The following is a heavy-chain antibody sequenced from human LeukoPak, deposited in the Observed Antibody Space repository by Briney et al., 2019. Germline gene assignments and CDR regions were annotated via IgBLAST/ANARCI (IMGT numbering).Heavy chain of an antibody. D-gene: IGHD3-10*01. J-gene: IGHJ4*02. CDR3: AKDTGYYYGSGTQGLDY. CDR1: GFTFSSYA. CDR2: ISGSGGST. Sequence: GGSLRLSCAASGFTFSSYAMSWVRQAPGKGLEWVSAISGSGGSTYYADSVKGRFTISRDNSKNTLYLQMNSLRAEDTAVYYCAKDTGYYYGSGTQGLDYWGQGTLVTVSS. V-gene: IGHV3-23*01.